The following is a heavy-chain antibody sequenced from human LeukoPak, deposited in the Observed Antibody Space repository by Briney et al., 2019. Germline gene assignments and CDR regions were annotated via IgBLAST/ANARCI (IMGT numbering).Heavy chain of an antibody. Sequence: GASVNVSCKASGGTFSSYAISWVRQAPGQGLEWMGGIIPISGTANYAQKFQGRVTITADESTSTAYMELSSLRSEDTAVYYCARLPLGYCSSTSCFTGPNYGMDVWGQGTTVTVSS. J-gene: IGHJ6*02. V-gene: IGHV1-69*13. D-gene: IGHD2-2*01. CDR2: IIPISGTA. CDR3: ARLPLGYCSSTSCFTGPNYGMDV. CDR1: GGTFSSYA.